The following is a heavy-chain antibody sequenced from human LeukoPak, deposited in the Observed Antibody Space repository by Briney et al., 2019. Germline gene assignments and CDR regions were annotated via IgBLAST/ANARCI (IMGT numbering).Heavy chain of an antibody. CDR2: INPNSGGT. V-gene: IGHV1-2*02. CDR3: ARASYYYGSGSYSDLDY. CDR1: GGTFSSYA. Sequence: GASVKFSCKASGGTFSSYAISWVRQALGQGLEWMGWINPNSGGTNYAQKFQGRVTMTRDTSISTAYMELSRLRSDDTAVYYCARASYYYGSGSYSDLDYWGQGTLVTVSS. J-gene: IGHJ4*02. D-gene: IGHD3-10*01.